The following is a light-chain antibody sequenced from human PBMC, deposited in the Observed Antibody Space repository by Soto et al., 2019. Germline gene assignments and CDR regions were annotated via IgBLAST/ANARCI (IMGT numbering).Light chain of an antibody. CDR1: SSNIGAGYD. CDR3: QSYDSSLSGFYV. J-gene: IGLJ1*01. CDR2: GNS. V-gene: IGLV1-40*01. Sequence: QPVLTQSPSVSGAPGQRVTISCTGSSSNIGAGYDVHWYQQLPGTAPKLLIYGNSNRPSVVPDRFSGSKSGTSASLAITGLQAEDEADYYCQSYDSSLSGFYVFGTGTKLTVL.